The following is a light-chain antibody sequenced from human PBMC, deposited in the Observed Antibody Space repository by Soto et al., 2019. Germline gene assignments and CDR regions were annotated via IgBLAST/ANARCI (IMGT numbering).Light chain of an antibody. J-gene: IGKJ1*01. V-gene: IGKV3-11*01. CDR1: QSISSY. CDR2: DVS. Sequence: ESVLTQSPATVSLSPGERATLSCRASQSISSYLAWYQQKPGQAPRLLIYDVSNRATGIPARFSGSGSGTDLTLTISSLEPEDFAVYYCQHRTNWTFGQGTKVDIK. CDR3: QHRTNWT.